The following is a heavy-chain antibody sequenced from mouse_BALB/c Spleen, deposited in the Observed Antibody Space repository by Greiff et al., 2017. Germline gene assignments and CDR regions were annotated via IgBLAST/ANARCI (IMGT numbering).Heavy chain of an antibody. D-gene: IGHD2-3*01. J-gene: IGHJ3*01. V-gene: IGHV5-4*02. CDR2: ISDGGSYT. CDR1: GFTFSDYY. CDR3: ARDLIYDGYLFAY. Sequence: EVQLVESGGGLVKPGGSLKLSCAASGFTFSDYYMYWVRQTPEKRLEWVATISDGGSYTYYPDSVKGRFTISRDNAKNNLYLQMSSLKSEDTAMYYCARDLIYDGYLFAYWGQGTLVTVSA.